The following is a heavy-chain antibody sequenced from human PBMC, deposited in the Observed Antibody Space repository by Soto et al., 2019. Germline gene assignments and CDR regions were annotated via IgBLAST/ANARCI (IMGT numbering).Heavy chain of an antibody. J-gene: IGHJ6*02. CDR3: ARVIDYYGSGSQPDYYYYGMDV. CDR1: GGTFSSYA. CDR2: IIPIFGTA. V-gene: IGHV1-69*13. D-gene: IGHD3-10*01. Sequence: SVKVSCKASGGTFSSYAISWVRQAPGQGLEWMGGIIPIFGTANYAQKFQGRVTITADESTSTAYMELSSLRSEDTAVYYCARVIDYYGSGSQPDYYYYGMDVWGQGTTVTVSS.